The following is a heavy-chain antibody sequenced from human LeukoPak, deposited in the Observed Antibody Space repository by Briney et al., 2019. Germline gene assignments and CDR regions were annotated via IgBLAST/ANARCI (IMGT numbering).Heavy chain of an antibody. CDR1: GGSFSGCY. CDR2: INHSGST. V-gene: IGHV4-34*01. Sequence: RTSETLSLTCAVYGGSFSGCYWSWIRQPPGKGLEWIGEINHSGSTNYNPSLKSRVTISVDTSKNQFSLKLSSVTAADTAVYYCARTWNPRVQRYYYYGMDVWGQGTTVTVSS. CDR3: ARTWNPRVQRYYYYGMDV. D-gene: IGHD1-1*01. J-gene: IGHJ6*02.